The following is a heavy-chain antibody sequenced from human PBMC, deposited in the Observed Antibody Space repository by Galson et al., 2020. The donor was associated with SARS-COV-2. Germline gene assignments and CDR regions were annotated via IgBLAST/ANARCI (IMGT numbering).Heavy chain of an antibody. CDR3: AKVNRNSYYYDSSGYYYEYYYYGMDV. D-gene: IGHD3-22*01. V-gene: IGHV3-30*18. J-gene: IGHJ6*02. CDR1: GFTFSSYG. CDR2: ISYDGSNK. Sequence: GESLKISCAASGFTFSSYGMHWVRQAPGKGLEWVAVISYDGSNKYYADSVNGRFTISRDNSKNTLYLQMNSLRAEDTAVYYCAKVNRNSYYYDSSGYYYEYYYYGMDVWGQGTTVTVSS.